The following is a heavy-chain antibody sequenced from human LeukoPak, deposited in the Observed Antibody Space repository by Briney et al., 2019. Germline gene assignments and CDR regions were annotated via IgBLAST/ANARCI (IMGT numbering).Heavy chain of an antibody. J-gene: IGHJ4*02. V-gene: IGHV1-2*02. Sequence: ASVKVSCKASGYTFTGYYMHWVRQAPGQGLEWMGWINPNSGGTNYAQKFQGRVTMTRDTSISTAYMELSRLRSDDTAVYYCARDHNYYDSSGYYLLWGQGTLVTVSS. CDR1: GYTFTGYY. CDR2: INPNSGGT. D-gene: IGHD3-22*01. CDR3: ARDHNYYDSSGYYLL.